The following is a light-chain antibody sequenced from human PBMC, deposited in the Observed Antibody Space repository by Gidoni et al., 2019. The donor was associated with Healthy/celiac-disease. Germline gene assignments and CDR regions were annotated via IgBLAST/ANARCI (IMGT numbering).Light chain of an antibody. CDR2: LGS. J-gene: IGKJ4*01. CDR3: MQALQTPLT. V-gene: IGKV2-28*01. CDR1: QSLLHSNGYNY. Sequence: DIVMTQSPLSLPVTPGEPASISCRSSQSLLHSNGYNYVDWYLQKPGQSQQLLIYLGSNRASGVTDRFSGSGSGTDFTLKISRVEAEDVGVYYCMQALQTPLTFGGGTKVEIK.